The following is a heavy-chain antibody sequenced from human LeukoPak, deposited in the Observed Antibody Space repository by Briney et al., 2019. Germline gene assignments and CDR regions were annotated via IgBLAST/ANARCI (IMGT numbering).Heavy chain of an antibody. CDR2: ISNGGTST. J-gene: IGHJ4*02. D-gene: IGHD1-26*01. CDR1: AFTFSDFA. CDR3: AKDGAQPGYFFDF. V-gene: IGHV3-23*01. Sequence: GGSLRLSCKASAFTFSDFAMTWVRQSPGKGLEWASSISNGGTSTYYADSVKGRFTISRDNFRDTLYLQMHDLGAEDTALYFCAKDGAQPGYFFDFWGQGNLVTVSS.